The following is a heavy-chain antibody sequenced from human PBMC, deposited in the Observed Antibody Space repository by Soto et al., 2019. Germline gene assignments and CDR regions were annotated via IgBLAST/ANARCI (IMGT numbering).Heavy chain of an antibody. CDR1: GGSISSSSYY. CDR3: ARGQYCSDASCHFHYYYDMDV. D-gene: IGHD2-15*01. CDR2: IYYSGST. Sequence: QLQLQESGPGLVKPSETLSLTCTVSGGSISSSSYYWGWIRQPSGKGLEWIANIYYSGSTYYNPSLRSRVSISVDTSKSQFSLTLSSVTATDTAVYFWARGQYCSDASCHFHYYYDMDVWGKGTTVTVSS. V-gene: IGHV4-39*01. J-gene: IGHJ6*03.